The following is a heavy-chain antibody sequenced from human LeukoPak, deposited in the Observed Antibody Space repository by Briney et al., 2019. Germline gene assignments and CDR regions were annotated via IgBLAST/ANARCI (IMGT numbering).Heavy chain of an antibody. D-gene: IGHD2-15*01. CDR1: GGSISSYY. CDR3: ARGLRGTNYYYGMDV. Sequence: SETLSLTCTVSGGSISSYYWSWIRQPPGKGLEWIGYIYYCGSTNYNPSLKSRVTISVDTSKNQFSLKLSSVTAADTAVYYCARGLRGTNYYYGMDVWGQGTTVTVSS. V-gene: IGHV4-59*01. CDR2: IYYCGST. J-gene: IGHJ6*02.